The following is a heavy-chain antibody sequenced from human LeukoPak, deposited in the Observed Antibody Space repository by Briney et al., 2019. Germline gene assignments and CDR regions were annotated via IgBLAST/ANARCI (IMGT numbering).Heavy chain of an antibody. Sequence: GGSLRLSCVASVCTFSSYCMSWVRHAPGKRLEWISGISGSGDATYYAGSVKGRFTISRDNSKNTLYLQMNSLRAEETAVYYCAKLRVLSSSSENNWFDPWGQGTLVTVSS. V-gene: IGHV3-23*01. CDR2: ISGSGDAT. D-gene: IGHD6-6*01. CDR3: AKLRVLSSSSENNWFDP. J-gene: IGHJ5*02. CDR1: VCTFSSYC.